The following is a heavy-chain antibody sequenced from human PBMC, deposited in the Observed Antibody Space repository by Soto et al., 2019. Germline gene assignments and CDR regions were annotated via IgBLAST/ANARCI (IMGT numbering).Heavy chain of an antibody. CDR1: GGSFSGYY. CDR3: ARGIAGSSSPNWFDP. V-gene: IGHV4-34*01. Sequence: PSETLSLTCAVYGGSFSGYYWSWVRQPPGKGLEWIGEINHSGSTNYNPSLKSRVTISVDTSKNQFSLKLSSVTAADTAVYYCARGIAGSSSPNWFDPWGQGTLVTVSS. CDR2: INHSGST. D-gene: IGHD6-13*01. J-gene: IGHJ5*02.